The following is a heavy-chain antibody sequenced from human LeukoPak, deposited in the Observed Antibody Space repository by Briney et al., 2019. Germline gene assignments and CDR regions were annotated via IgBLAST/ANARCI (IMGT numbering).Heavy chain of an antibody. CDR1: GFTFSDYY. CDR3: ARYYYDSSGYYYFDY. Sequence: GGPLRLSCTASGFTFSDYYMSWIRQTPGKGLEWVSYMSSSGTTIYYADSVKGRFTISRDNAKNSLYLQMNSLRAEDTAVYYCARYYYDSSGYYYFDYWGQGTLVTVSS. D-gene: IGHD3-22*01. J-gene: IGHJ4*02. CDR2: MSSSGTTI. V-gene: IGHV3-11*01.